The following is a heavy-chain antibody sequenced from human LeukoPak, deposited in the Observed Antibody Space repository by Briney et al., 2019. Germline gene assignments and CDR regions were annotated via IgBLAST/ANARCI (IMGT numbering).Heavy chain of an antibody. CDR2: INHSGST. V-gene: IGHV4-34*01. Sequence: PSETLSLTCAVYGGSFSGYYWSWIRQPPGKGLEWIGEINHSGSTNYNPSLKSRVTISVDTSKNQFSLKLSSVTAADTAVYYCARGPYVLDYWGQGTLVTVSS. D-gene: IGHD3-10*02. CDR1: GGSFSGYY. J-gene: IGHJ4*02. CDR3: ARGPYVLDY.